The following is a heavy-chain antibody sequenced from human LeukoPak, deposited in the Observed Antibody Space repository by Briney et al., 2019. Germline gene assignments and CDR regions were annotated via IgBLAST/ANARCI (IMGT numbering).Heavy chain of an antibody. Sequence: GGSLRLSCAASGFTFRSFAMNWVRQAPGKGLEWVSSISTSSGYIYYADSVKGRFTISRDNAKNSLFLQMNSLRAEDTAVYYCARVSRYDSSYYSPYYFDYWGQGTLVTVSS. D-gene: IGHD3-22*01. CDR2: ISTSSGYI. CDR1: GFTFRSFA. CDR3: ARVSRYDSSYYSPYYFDY. V-gene: IGHV3-21*01. J-gene: IGHJ4*02.